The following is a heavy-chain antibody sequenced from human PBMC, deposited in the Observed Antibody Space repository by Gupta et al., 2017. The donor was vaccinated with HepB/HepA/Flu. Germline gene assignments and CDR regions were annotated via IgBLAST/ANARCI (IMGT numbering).Heavy chain of an antibody. CDR1: ESPFITYS. D-gene: IGHD4-11*01. CDR3: ARGQYY. Sequence: EVQLVESGGGLVQPGGSLDLPLQAPESPFITYSMTWVRQAPGKGLEWVSYISSSSSSIYYADSVKGRFTISRDNAKNSLYLQVNSLRDEDTAMYYCARGQYYWGQGTLVTVSS. J-gene: IGHJ4*02. V-gene: IGHV3-48*02. CDR2: ISSSSSSI.